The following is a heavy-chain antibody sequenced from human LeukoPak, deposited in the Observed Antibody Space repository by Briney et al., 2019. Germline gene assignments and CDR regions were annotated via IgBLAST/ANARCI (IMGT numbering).Heavy chain of an antibody. V-gene: IGHV3-66*01. D-gene: IGHD2-15*01. J-gene: IGHJ4*02. CDR2: IYSGGTT. CDR1: GFTVSSNY. CDR3: ARVSGSRGCFDY. Sequence: GGSLRLSCAASGFTVSSNYMSWVRQPPGKGLDWVSVIYSGGTTYYADSVKGRFTISRDNSKNTLYLQMNSLRADDTAVYYCARVSGSRGCFDYWGQGTLVTVSS.